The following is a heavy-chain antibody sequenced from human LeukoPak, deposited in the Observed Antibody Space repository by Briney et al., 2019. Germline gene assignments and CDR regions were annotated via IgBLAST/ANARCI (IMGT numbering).Heavy chain of an antibody. V-gene: IGHV3-64*01. CDR2: ISSNGGST. D-gene: IGHD5-18*01. CDR1: GFTFSSYA. CDR3: ASGYSYGDY. Sequence: GSLRLSCAASGFTFSSYAMHWVRQAPGKGLEYVSAISSNGGSTYYANSVKGRFTISRDNSKNTLYLQMGSLRAEDMAVYYCASGYSYGDYWGQGTLVTVSS. J-gene: IGHJ4*02.